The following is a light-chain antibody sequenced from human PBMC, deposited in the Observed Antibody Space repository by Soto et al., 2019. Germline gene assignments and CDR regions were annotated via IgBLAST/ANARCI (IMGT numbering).Light chain of an antibody. Sequence: AVQITQSAYSLCASVGDRVTITCRASQHIRNDLGWHQQKPGKAPKLLIYAASSLQSGVPSRFSGSGSGTDFTFTISSLQPEDIATYYCLQADNLPPTFGEGTKVDI. CDR1: QHIRND. V-gene: IGKV1-6*01. J-gene: IGKJ4*02. CDR3: LQADNLPPT. CDR2: AAS.